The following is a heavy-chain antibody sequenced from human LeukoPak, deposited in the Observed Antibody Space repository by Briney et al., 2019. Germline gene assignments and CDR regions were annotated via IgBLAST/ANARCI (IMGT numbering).Heavy chain of an antibody. CDR3: ARHVGFITMVRGVINNNWFDP. D-gene: IGHD3-10*01. CDR1: GFTFGNYG. Sequence: GSLRLSCAASGFTFGNYGMSWIRQPPGKGLEWIGSIYYSGSPYYNPSLKSRVTISVDTSTKQFSLKLSSVTAADTAVYYCARHVGFITMVRGVINNNWFDPWGQGTLVTVS. V-gene: IGHV4-39*01. J-gene: IGHJ5*02. CDR2: IYYSGSP.